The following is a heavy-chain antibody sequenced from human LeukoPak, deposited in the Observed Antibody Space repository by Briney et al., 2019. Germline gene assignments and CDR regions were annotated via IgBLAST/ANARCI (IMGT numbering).Heavy chain of an antibody. CDR3: ARGHYDFWHMDV. CDR1: GGSISSGSYY. V-gene: IGHV4-61*02. D-gene: IGHD3-3*01. Sequence: PSETLSLTCTVSGGSISSGSYYCSWIRQPAGKGLEWIGRISSRGSTNYNPSLKGRVTISLDTSKNQFSLKLSSVTAADTAVYYCARGHYDFWHMDVWGKGTTVTVSS. CDR2: ISSRGST. J-gene: IGHJ6*03.